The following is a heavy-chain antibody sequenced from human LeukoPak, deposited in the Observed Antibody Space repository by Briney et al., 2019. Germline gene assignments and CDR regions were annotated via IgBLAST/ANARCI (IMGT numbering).Heavy chain of an antibody. J-gene: IGHJ5*02. CDR3: ARRYCSGGSCYSDNWFDP. D-gene: IGHD2-15*01. CDR2: IDYSGST. V-gene: IGHV4-39*01. CDR1: GVSISSSSYY. Sequence: PSETLSLTCTGSGVSISSSSYYWRWIRQPPGRGLEWIASIDYSGSTYYNPSLKSRVTISVDTSKNQFSLKLSSVTAADTAVYYCARRYCSGGSCYSDNWFDPWGQGTLVTVSS.